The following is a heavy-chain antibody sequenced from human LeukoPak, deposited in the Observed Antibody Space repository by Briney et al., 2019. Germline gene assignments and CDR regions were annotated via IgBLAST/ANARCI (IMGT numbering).Heavy chain of an antibody. J-gene: IGHJ4*02. CDR3: ARERPPGDSSNWFLEGYFDI. V-gene: IGHV1-69*05. CDR2: IIPIFGTA. CDR1: GGTFSSYA. Sequence: SVKVSCKASGGTFSSYAITWVRQAPGQGLEWMGRIIPIFGTANYAQKFQGRVTITTDESTGTAYMELSTLRSDDTAVYYCARERPPGDSSNWFLEGYFDIWGQGTLVTVSS. D-gene: IGHD6-13*01.